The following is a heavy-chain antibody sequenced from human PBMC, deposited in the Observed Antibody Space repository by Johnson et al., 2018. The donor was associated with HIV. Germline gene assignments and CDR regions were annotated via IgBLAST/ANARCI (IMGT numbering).Heavy chain of an antibody. CDR3: TTYTTLVTMYVQIKGGTFDI. Sequence: VQLVESGGGLIKPGGSLRLSCAASGFIFTNAWMNWVRQVPGKGLEWIGRIKSKTDGGTTDYAAPVKGRFTISRDDSKNTLYLQMNSLNTEDKAVYYCTTYTTLVTMYVQIKGGTFDIWGQGTTVTVSS. CDR2: IKSKTDGGTT. J-gene: IGHJ3*02. D-gene: IGHD5-18*01. V-gene: IGHV3-15*01. CDR1: GFIFTNAW.